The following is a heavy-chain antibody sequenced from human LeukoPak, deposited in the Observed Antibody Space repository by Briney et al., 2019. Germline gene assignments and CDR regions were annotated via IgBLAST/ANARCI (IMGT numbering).Heavy chain of an antibody. Sequence: RPGGSLRLSCAASGFTFDDYGMSWVRQAPGKGLEWVSGINWNGGSTGYADSVKGRFTISRDNAKNSLYLQMNSLRAEDTALYYCARGRTYYYDSSGYYYYYYYMDVWGKGTTVTVSS. CDR2: INWNGGST. V-gene: IGHV3-20*04. CDR3: ARGRTYYYDSSGYYYYYYYMDV. CDR1: GFTFDDYG. D-gene: IGHD3-22*01. J-gene: IGHJ6*03.